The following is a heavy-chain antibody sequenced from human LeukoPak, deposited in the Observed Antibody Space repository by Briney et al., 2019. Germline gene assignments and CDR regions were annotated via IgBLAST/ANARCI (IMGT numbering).Heavy chain of an antibody. V-gene: IGHV3-21*01. D-gene: IGHD3-3*01. CDR3: ASAKWLLSWVSVY. CDR2: ISSSSSYI. CDR1: GFTFSSYS. J-gene: IGHJ4*02. Sequence: GGSLRLSCAASGFTFSSYSMNWVRQAPGKGLEWVSSISSSSSYIYYADSVKGRFTISRDNAKNSLYLQMNSLRAEDTAVYYCASAKWLLSWVSVYWGQGTLVTVSS.